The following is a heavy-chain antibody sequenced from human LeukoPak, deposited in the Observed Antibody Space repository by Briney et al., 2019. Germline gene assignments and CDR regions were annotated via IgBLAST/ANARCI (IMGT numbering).Heavy chain of an antibody. CDR3: ARDRSGWYKNWFDP. Sequence: PSETLSLTCTVSGGSISSYYWSWIRQPPGKGLEWIGYIYNSGSTNYNPSLKSRVTISVDTSKNQFSLKLSSVTAADTAVYYCARDRSGWYKNWFDPWGQGTLVTVSS. D-gene: IGHD6-19*01. CDR1: GGSISSYY. CDR2: IYNSGST. J-gene: IGHJ5*02. V-gene: IGHV4-59*01.